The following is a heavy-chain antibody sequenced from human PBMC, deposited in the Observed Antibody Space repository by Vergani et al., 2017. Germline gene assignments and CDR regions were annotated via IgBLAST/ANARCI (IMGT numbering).Heavy chain of an antibody. CDR2: INTNTGDP. CDR3: ARESGGVDY. V-gene: IGHV7-4-1*02. D-gene: IGHD6-25*01. Sequence: QVQLVQSGSELKKPGASVKLSCKASGYTFTRYALSWVRQAPGQGLEWLGWINTNTGDPTYAQAFRGRFVFSLDTSVSTAFLQISNLKAEDTAVYYCARESGGVDYWGQGTLVTVSS. J-gene: IGHJ4*02. CDR1: GYTFTRYA.